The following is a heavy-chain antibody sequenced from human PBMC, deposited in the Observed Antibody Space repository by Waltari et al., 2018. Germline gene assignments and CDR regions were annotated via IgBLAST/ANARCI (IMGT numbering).Heavy chain of an antibody. D-gene: IGHD5-12*01. CDR1: GFTFTSSA. CDR2: FAVGSGTT. Sequence: QMQLVQSGPEVKKPGTSVKVSCKASGFTFTSSAMQWVRQARGQSLEWLAWFAVGSGTTNSAQKVQERVTSTRDMSTSTAYMELSSLRSEDTTVYYCAAIRGYSGYDGEDYWGQGTLVTVSS. V-gene: IGHV1-58*02. J-gene: IGHJ4*02. CDR3: AAIRGYSGYDGEDY.